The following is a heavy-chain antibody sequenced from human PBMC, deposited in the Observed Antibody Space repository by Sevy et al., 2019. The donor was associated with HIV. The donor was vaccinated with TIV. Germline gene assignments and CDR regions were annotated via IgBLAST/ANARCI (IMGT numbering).Heavy chain of an antibody. J-gene: IGHJ4*02. V-gene: IGHV3-23*01. Sequence: GGSLRLSCAASGFTFSSYAMSWVRQAPGKGLEWVSAISGRGGSTYYADSVKGRFTISRDNSKNTLYLQMNSLRAEDTAVYYCAKLLAGIAAAGTGYWGQGTLVTVSS. D-gene: IGHD6-13*01. CDR1: GFTFSSYA. CDR3: AKLLAGIAAAGTGY. CDR2: ISGRGGST.